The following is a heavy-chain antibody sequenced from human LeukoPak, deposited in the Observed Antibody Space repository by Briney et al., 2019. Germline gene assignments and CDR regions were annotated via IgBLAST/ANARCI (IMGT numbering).Heavy chain of an antibody. CDR2: ISSSSSYI. D-gene: IGHD2-15*01. J-gene: IGHJ4*02. Sequence: GGSLRLSCAASGFTFSSYSMNWVRQAPGKGLEWVSSISSSSSYIYYADSVKGRLTISRDNAKNSLYLQMNSLRAEDTAVCYCARTGWYCSGGNCYSDYWGQGTLVTVSS. V-gene: IGHV3-21*01. CDR3: ARTGWYCSGGNCYSDY. CDR1: GFTFSSYS.